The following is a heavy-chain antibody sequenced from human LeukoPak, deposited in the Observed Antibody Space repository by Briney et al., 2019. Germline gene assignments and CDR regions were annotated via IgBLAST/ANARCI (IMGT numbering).Heavy chain of an antibody. CDR3: ARDYEGDAFDI. CDR2: IYYSGST. Sequence: SETLSLTCTVSGGSISSYYWSWIRQHPGKGLEWIGYIYYSGSTYYNPSLKSRVTISVDTSKNQFSLKLSSVTAADTAVYYCARDYEGDAFDIWGQGTMVTVSS. CDR1: GGSISSYY. D-gene: IGHD3-16*01. J-gene: IGHJ3*02. V-gene: IGHV4-59*06.